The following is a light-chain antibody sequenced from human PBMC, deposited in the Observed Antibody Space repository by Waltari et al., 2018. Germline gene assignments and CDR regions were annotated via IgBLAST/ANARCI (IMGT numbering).Light chain of an antibody. Sequence: DIQMTQSPSSVSASEGDRVTITCRASQAISGWLAWYQQKPGRAPKLLIYGASSLHSGVASRFSGSGSETDFTLTISSRQPEDFAIYYWQQATSLPLTFGGVTRVEIK. J-gene: IGKJ4*02. CDR2: GAS. V-gene: IGKV1-12*01. CDR1: QAISGW. CDR3: QQATSLPLT.